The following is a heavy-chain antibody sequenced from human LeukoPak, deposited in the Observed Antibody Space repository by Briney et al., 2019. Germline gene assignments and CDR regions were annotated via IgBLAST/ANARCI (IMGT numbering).Heavy chain of an antibody. CDR1: GGSISSGGYY. CDR3: ARERTAAGTDAFDI. CDR2: IYYSGST. Sequence: SDTLSLTCTVSGGSISSGGYYWIWLGHHPGKGLKWWGYIYYSGSTYYTPSLKSRVTISVDTSISQSSLKLSSVTAADTAVYYCARERTAAGTDAFDIWGQGTMVTVSS. D-gene: IGHD6-13*01. J-gene: IGHJ3*02. V-gene: IGHV4-31*03.